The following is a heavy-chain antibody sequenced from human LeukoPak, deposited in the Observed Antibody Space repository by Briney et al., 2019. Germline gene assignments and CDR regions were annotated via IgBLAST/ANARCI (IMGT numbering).Heavy chain of an antibody. V-gene: IGHV1-2*02. Sequence: ASVKVSCKASGYTFTGYYMHWVRQAPGQGLEWMGWINPNSGGTNYAQKFQGRVTMTRDTSISTAYMDLSRLKSDDTAVYYCASGGYHYDSSGYYRFDHWGQGTLVTVSS. CDR3: ASGGYHYDSSGYYRFDH. J-gene: IGHJ4*02. D-gene: IGHD3-22*01. CDR2: INPNSGGT. CDR1: GYTFTGYY.